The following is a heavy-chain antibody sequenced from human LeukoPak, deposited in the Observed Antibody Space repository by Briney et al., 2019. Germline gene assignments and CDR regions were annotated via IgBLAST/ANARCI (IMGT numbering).Heavy chain of an antibody. Sequence: GESLKISCKASGFRISNYWIGWVRQMPGEGLEWMTIIYAGDSGTRYSPSFEGQVAVSADKSISTAYIQWTSLKASDTAVYFCARRAKTDGYNYDYYDYWGQGTLVTVSS. CDR2: IYAGDSGT. CDR1: GFRISNYW. V-gene: IGHV5-51*01. CDR3: ARRAKTDGYNYDYYDY. J-gene: IGHJ4*02. D-gene: IGHD5-24*01.